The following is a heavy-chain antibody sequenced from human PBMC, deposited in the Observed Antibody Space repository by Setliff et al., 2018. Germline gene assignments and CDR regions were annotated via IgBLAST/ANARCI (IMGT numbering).Heavy chain of an antibody. CDR1: GLTFADAW. V-gene: IGHV3-15*01. J-gene: IGHJ4*02. CDR2: VRSNSVGGTT. Sequence: GGSLRLSCTASGLTFADAWMNWVRQAPGKGLEWVARVRSNSVGGTTEYGAPVKGRFTISRDNSQNTLYLQMNSLSPEDTALYYCASSSGGNYEAYFDYWGQGTLVTVSS. CDR3: ASSSGGNYEAYFDY. D-gene: IGHD2-15*01.